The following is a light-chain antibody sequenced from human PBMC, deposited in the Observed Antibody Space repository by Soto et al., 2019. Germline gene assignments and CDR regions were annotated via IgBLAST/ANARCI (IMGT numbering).Light chain of an antibody. V-gene: IGLV2-14*03. CDR1: SSDIGLYTF. CDR3: SSYGATSTL. J-gene: IGLJ2*01. CDR2: DVS. Sequence: QSALTQPASVSGSPGQSITIPCTGSSSDIGLYTFVSWYQQHPGKAPKLLIYDVSYRPSGISDRFSGSKSGKTASLTISGLHAEEEADYYCSSYGATSTLFGGGTKLTVL.